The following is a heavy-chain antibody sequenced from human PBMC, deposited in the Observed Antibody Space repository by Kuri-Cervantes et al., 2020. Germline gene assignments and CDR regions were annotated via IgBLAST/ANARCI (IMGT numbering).Heavy chain of an antibody. CDR1: GFTVSSNY. CDR2: IYRCEST. V-gene: IGHV3-53*05. Sequence: GGSLRLSCAASGFTVSSNYMNWVRQAPGKGLECVSIIYRCESTYYADSVKGRFTISRDNSKNTLCLQMNSLRPEDTAVYYCARALIAVAGTVPFDYWGQGTLVTVSS. CDR3: ARALIAVAGTVPFDY. J-gene: IGHJ4*02. D-gene: IGHD6-19*01.